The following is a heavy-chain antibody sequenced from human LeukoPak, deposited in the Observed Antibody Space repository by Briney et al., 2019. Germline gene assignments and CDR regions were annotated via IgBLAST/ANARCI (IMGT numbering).Heavy chain of an antibody. J-gene: IGHJ5*02. D-gene: IGHD2-15*01. CDR2: ITNSGSTI. V-gene: IGHV3-48*04. CDR1: GFTFSSYG. Sequence: PGGTLRLSCAASGFTFSSYGMSWIRQAPGKGLEWVSYITNSGSTIYYADSVKGRFTISRDNAKNSLYLQMNSLRAEDTAVYSCARGADGVSSNSRGWFDPWGQGTLVTVSS. CDR3: ARGADGVSSNSRGWFDP.